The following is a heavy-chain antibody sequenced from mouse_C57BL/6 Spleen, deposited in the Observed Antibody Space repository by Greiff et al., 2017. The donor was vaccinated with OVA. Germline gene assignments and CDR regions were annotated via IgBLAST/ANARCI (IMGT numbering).Heavy chain of an antibody. Sequence: VQLQQSGAELVRPGASVTLSCKASGYTFTDYEMHWVKQTPVHGLEWIGAIDPETGGTAYNQKFKGKAILTAAKSSSTAYMELRSLTSEDSAVYYCTRRPRYYGSSYGYVDVGGTGTTVTVSS. D-gene: IGHD1-1*01. CDR2: IDPETGGT. V-gene: IGHV1-15*01. CDR3: TRRPRYYGSSYGYVDV. CDR1: GYTFTDYE. J-gene: IGHJ1*03.